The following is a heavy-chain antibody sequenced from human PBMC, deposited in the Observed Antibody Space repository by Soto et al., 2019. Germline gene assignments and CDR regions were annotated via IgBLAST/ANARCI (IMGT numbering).Heavy chain of an antibody. J-gene: IGHJ4*02. D-gene: IGHD6-13*01. CDR3: AXGLPGYSSSWYGPALDY. CDR1: GGSISSGGYY. V-gene: IGHV4-31*11. CDR2: IYYSGST. Sequence: PSETLSLTCAVSGGSISSGGYYWSWIRQHPGKGLEWIGYIYYSGSTYYNPSLKSRVTISVDTSKNQFSLKLSSVTAADTAVYYCAXGLPGYSSSWYGPALDYWGQGTLVTVSS.